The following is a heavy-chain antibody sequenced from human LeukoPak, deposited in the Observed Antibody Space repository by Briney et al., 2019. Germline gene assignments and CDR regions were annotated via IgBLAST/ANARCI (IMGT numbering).Heavy chain of an antibody. J-gene: IGHJ4*02. V-gene: IGHV4-61*02. D-gene: IGHD3-10*01. CDR2: IYTSGST. Sequence: PSETLSLTCTVSGGSISSGSYYWSWIRQPAGKGLEWIGRIYTSGSTNYNPSLKSRVTTSLDRDKSQFSLKLTSVTAADTAVYYCARYGGSGTYFFDYWGRGTLVTVSS. CDR1: GGSISSGSYY. CDR3: ARYGGSGTYFFDY.